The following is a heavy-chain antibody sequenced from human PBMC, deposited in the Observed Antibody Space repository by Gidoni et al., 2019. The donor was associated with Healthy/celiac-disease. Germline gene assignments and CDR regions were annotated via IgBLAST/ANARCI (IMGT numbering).Heavy chain of an antibody. CDR2: IYYSGST. Sequence: QVQLQESGPGLVKPSQTLSLTCPVSGGSISSGGYYWSWIRQHPGKGLEWIGYIYYSGSTYYNPSLKSRVTISVDTSKNQFSLKLSSVTAADTAVYYCARDGDYGDYYYGMDVWGQGTTVTVSS. V-gene: IGHV4-31*03. CDR1: GGSISSGGYY. D-gene: IGHD3-16*01. J-gene: IGHJ6*02. CDR3: ARDGDYGDYYYGMDV.